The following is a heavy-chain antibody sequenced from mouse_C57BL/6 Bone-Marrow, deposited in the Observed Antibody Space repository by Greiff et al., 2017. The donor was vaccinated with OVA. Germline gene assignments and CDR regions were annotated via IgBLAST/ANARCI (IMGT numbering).Heavy chain of an antibody. CDR1: GYTFTSYW. D-gene: IGHD2-1*01. CDR2: IYPGSGST. J-gene: IGHJ4*01. CDR3: AIKAYGNYEGYAMDY. Sequence: QVQLQQPGAELVKPGASVKMSCKASGYTFTSYWITWGKQRPGQGLEWIGDIYPGSGSTNNNEKFKSKATLTVDNSSSTSYMQLSSLTSEYSAVYYCAIKAYGNYEGYAMDYWGQGTSVTVSS. V-gene: IGHV1-55*01.